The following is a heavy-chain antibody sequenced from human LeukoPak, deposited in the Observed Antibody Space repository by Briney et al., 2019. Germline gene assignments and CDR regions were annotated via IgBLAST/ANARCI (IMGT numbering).Heavy chain of an antibody. D-gene: IGHD4-11*01. CDR3: ARDPPAVKSGTYG. CDR2: IYSGGAT. V-gene: IGHV3-66*01. CDR1: GVTVGNNY. J-gene: IGHJ4*02. Sequence: GGSLRLSCAASGVTVGNNYMIWVRQAPGKGLERVSRIYSGGATYYADSVKGRFTISRDSSKNTLFLQMNSLRAEDTAVYYCARDPPAVKSGTYGWGQGTLVTVSS.